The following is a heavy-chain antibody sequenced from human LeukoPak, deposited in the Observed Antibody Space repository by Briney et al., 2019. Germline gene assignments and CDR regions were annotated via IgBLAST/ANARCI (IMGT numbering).Heavy chain of an antibody. J-gene: IGHJ4*02. CDR3: ARRRFRYYDFWSGYRE. Sequence: GSLRLSCAASGFTFNSYEMNWVRQPPGKGLEWIGEINHSGSTNYNPSLKSRVTISVDTSKNQFSLKLSSVTAADTAVYYCARRRFRYYDFWSGYREWGQGTLVTVSS. V-gene: IGHV4-34*01. D-gene: IGHD3-3*01. CDR1: GFTFNSYE. CDR2: INHSGST.